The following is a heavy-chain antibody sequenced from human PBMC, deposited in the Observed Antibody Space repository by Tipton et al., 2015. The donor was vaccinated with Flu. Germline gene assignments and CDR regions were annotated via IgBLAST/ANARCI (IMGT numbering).Heavy chain of an antibody. Sequence: SLRLSCAASGFTFSNYGMHWVRQAPGKGPEWVAVIWYDGSNKYYVDSVKGRFTISRDNSKNTLYLQMNSLRAEDTAVYYCARDHCHSCYGNWFHPWVQGTLVIASS. J-gene: IGHJ5*02. CDR2: IWYDGSNK. CDR1: GFTFSNYG. V-gene: IGHV3-33*01. CDR3: ARDHCHSCYGNWFHP. D-gene: IGHD2-2*01.